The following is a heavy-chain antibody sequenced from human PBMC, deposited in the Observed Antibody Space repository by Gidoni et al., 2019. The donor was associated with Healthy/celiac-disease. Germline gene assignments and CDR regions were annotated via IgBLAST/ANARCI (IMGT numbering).Heavy chain of an antibody. Sequence: EVQLVESGGGLVQPGGSLRLSCSAPGFTVSSNYMSWVRQAPGKGLEWVSVIYSGGSTYYADSVKGRFTISRDNSKNTLYLQMNSLRAEDTAVYYCARAYDPGAFDIWGQGTMVTVSS. CDR1: GFTVSSNY. V-gene: IGHV3-66*01. J-gene: IGHJ3*02. CDR2: IYSGGST. CDR3: ARAYDPGAFDI. D-gene: IGHD3-3*01.